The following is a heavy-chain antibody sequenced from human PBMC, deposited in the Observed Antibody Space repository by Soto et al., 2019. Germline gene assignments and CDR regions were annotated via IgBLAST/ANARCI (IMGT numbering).Heavy chain of an antibody. CDR1: DGSSVSGRPH. CDR3: VSDTSYDYWSGYVGFDP. V-gene: IGHV4-61*03. Sequence: VADGSSVSGRPHRIIKRPPRGKGLEWIGNIYYSGSTKYNPSLKSRVTISVDRSRNHFSLNLRSVTTADTALYYCVSDTSYDYWSGYVGFDPWGQGTRGSV. D-gene: IGHD3-3*01. J-gene: IGHJ5*02. CDR2: IYYSGST.